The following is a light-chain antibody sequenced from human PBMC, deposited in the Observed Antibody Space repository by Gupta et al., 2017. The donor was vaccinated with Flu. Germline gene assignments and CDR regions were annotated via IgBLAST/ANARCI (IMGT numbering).Light chain of an antibody. CDR1: NFNIGKNY. Sequence: QSILIQPASLSAAPVQKVSISCSGSNFNIGKNYVSWYQHFPGMAPTLLIYDDDQRPSGMPDRVSGSKSGTSATLAISGRQTVDVADYYCAAWDSSLNGVLFGGGTELTVL. CDR2: DDD. CDR3: AAWDSSLNGVL. J-gene: IGLJ3*02. V-gene: IGLV1-51*01.